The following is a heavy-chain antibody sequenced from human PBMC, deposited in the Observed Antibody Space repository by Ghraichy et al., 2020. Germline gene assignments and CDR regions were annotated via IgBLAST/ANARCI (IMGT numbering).Heavy chain of an antibody. CDR1: GFTFSSYA. CDR3: VKGIVGATWDYFDY. Sequence: GGSLRLSCSASGFTFSSYAMHWVRQAPGKGLEYVSAISSNGGSTYYADSVKGRFTISRDNSKNTLYLQMSSLRAEDTAVYYCVKGIVGATWDYFDYWGQGTLVTVSS. V-gene: IGHV3-64D*09. J-gene: IGHJ4*02. CDR2: ISSNGGST. D-gene: IGHD1-26*01.